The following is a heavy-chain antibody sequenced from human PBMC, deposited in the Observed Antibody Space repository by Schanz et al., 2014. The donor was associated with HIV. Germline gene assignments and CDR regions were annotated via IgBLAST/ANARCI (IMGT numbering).Heavy chain of an antibody. CDR2: ISATGAYI. CDR1: GFTFSDYS. D-gene: IGHD2-21*02. Sequence: EVQLAESGGGLVKPGGSLRLSCAGSGFTFSDYSMTWVRQAPGKGLEWVAFISATGAYIYYADSVKGRFTISRDNAQKSLFLHMNRMRAADPPIYSCARDPVDAVVTSTDYYHGIDVWGPGTTVTVSS. J-gene: IGHJ6*02. CDR3: ARDPVDAVVTSTDYYHGIDV. V-gene: IGHV3-21*04.